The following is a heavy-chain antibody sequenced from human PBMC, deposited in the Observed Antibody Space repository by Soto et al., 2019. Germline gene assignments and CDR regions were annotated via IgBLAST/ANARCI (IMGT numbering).Heavy chain of an antibody. CDR1: GFTFTSSA. Sequence: SVEVSCTSSGFTFTSSAVRWVRQDRGQRLEWIGWIVVGSGNTSYAQKFQERVTITRDMSTSTAYMELSSLRSEDTAVYYCAAGGIADRYYYYGMDVWGQGTTVTVSS. CDR3: AAGGIADRYYYYGMDV. D-gene: IGHD6-13*01. J-gene: IGHJ6*02. CDR2: IVVGSGNT. V-gene: IGHV1-58*01.